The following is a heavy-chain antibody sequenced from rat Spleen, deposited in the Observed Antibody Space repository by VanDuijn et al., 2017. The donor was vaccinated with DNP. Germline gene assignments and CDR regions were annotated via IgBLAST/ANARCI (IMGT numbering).Heavy chain of an antibody. J-gene: IGHJ3*01. CDR1: GFTFSDYN. CDR3: ATQGSGGGFAY. V-gene: IGHV5S10*01. CDR2: IIYDGSRT. Sequence: EVQLVESGGGLVQPGRSLKLSCAASGFTFSDYNMAWVRQAPKKGLEWVATIIYDGSRTYYRDSVKGRFTISRDNAKSTLYLQMDSLRSEDTATYYCATQGSGGGFAYWGQGTLVTVSS. D-gene: IGHD1-1*01.